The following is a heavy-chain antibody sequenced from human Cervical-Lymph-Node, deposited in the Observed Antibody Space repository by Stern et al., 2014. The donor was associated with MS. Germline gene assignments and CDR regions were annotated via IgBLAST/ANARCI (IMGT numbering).Heavy chain of an antibody. V-gene: IGHV3-11*01. CDR3: AAGYCRSTSCHYGMDV. CDR1: GFTFSDYF. J-gene: IGHJ6*02. Sequence: VQLVESGACLVKPGGSLRLSCAASGFTFSDYFITWIRQGPGQGLEWVSYISYSGSDIYYADSVKGRFTISRDNAKNSLYLQMNSLRVEDTAVYYCAAGYCRSTSCHYGMDVWGQGTTVTVSS. D-gene: IGHD2-2*01. CDR2: ISYSGSDI.